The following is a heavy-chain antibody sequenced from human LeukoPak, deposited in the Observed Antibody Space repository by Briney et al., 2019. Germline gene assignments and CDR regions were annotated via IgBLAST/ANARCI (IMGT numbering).Heavy chain of an antibody. Sequence: SETLSLTCTVSGGSISSYYWSWIRQPPGKGLECIGYISYSGSTNYSPSLKSRVTISVDTSKNQFSLKLTSVTAADTAVYYCARNLGYCSGGSCSQPWGQGTLVTVSS. V-gene: IGHV4-59*08. CDR3: ARNLGYCSGGSCSQP. J-gene: IGHJ5*02. CDR1: GGSISSYY. D-gene: IGHD2-15*01. CDR2: ISYSGST.